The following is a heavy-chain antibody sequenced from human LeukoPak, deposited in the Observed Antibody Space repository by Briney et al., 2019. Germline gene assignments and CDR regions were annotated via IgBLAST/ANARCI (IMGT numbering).Heavy chain of an antibody. CDR1: GFTFSSYE. J-gene: IGHJ4*02. Sequence: GGSLRLSCAASGFTFSSYEMNWVRQAPGKGLEWVSYISSSGSTIYYADSVRGRFTISRDNSEKTLYLQMNSLTIADTAVYYCARASGSYSNYDYWGQGTLVTVSS. V-gene: IGHV3-48*03. CDR2: ISSSGSTI. CDR3: ARASGSYSNYDY. D-gene: IGHD1-26*01.